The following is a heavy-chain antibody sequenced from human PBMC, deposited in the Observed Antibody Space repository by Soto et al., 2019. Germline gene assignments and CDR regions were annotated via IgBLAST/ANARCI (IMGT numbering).Heavy chain of an antibody. Sequence: GGSLRLSCAASGFTFSSYAMHWVRQAPGKGLEWVAVISYDGSNKYYADSVKGRFTISRDNSKNTLYLQMNSLRAEDTAVYYCARDLGVIYYYGMDVWGQGTTVTVAS. CDR2: ISYDGSNK. CDR1: GFTFSSYA. J-gene: IGHJ6*02. D-gene: IGHD2-21*01. CDR3: ARDLGVIYYYGMDV. V-gene: IGHV3-30-3*01.